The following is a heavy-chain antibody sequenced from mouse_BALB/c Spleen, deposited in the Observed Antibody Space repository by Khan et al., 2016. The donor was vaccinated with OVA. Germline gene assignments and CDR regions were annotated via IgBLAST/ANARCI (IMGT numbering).Heavy chain of an antibody. CDR3: ARRTTEYAMDY. V-gene: IGHV1-4*01. Sequence: QVQLQQSGAELARPGASVKMSCKASGYTFTSNTMHWVKQRPGQGLEWIGYINPRSSYTNYNKKFKDKAKLTAEKSSSTAYMQLSSLTSGDSAVYYCARRTTEYAMDYWGQGTSVTVSS. J-gene: IGHJ4*01. CDR1: GYTFTSNT. CDR2: INPRSSYT. D-gene: IGHD2-14*01.